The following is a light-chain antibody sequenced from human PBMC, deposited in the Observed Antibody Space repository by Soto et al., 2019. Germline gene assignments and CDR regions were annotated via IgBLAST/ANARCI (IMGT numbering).Light chain of an antibody. Sequence: EIVLTQSPATLSLSPGERATLSCRASQRVSSYLAWYQQQPGQPPRLLIYDASKRATGLPARFSGSGSGTDFILTISSLEPEDFAVYYCQQRSNWPPLTFGGGTKVDIK. CDR3: QQRSNWPPLT. V-gene: IGKV3-11*01. J-gene: IGKJ4*01. CDR1: QRVSSY. CDR2: DAS.